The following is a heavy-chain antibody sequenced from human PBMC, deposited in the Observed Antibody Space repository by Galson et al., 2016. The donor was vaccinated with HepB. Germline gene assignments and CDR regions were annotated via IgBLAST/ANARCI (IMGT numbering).Heavy chain of an antibody. CDR1: GYTFIGYY. CDR3: ARESLTMVRGAPLYGMDV. Sequence: SVKVSCKASGYTFIGYYMHWVRQAPGQGLEWMGWINLNSGGTNYAQKFQGWVTVTRDTSISTAYMEVSRLSSDDTAVYYCARESLTMVRGAPLYGMDVWGQGTTITVSS. J-gene: IGHJ6*02. CDR2: INLNSGGT. D-gene: IGHD3-10*01. V-gene: IGHV1-2*04.